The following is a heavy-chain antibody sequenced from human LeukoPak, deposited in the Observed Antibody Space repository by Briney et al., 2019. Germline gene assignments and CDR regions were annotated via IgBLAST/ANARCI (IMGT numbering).Heavy chain of an antibody. CDR2: ISYDGSNK. V-gene: IGHV3-30-3*01. CDR3: ARDVPYRVVPAAIPPY. D-gene: IGHD2-2*01. J-gene: IGHJ4*02. CDR1: GFTFSSYA. Sequence: PGGSLRLSCAASGFTFSSYAMHWVRQAPGKGLEWVAVISYDGSNKYYADSVKGRFTISRDNSKNTLYLQMNSLRAEDAAVYYCARDVPYRVVPAAIPPYWGQGTLVTVSS.